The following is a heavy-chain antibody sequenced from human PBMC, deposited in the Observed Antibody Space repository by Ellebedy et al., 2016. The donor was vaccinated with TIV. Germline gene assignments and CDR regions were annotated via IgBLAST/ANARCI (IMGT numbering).Heavy chain of an antibody. D-gene: IGHD6-13*01. Sequence: PGGSLRLSCTASPLTLSVHTMSWVRQAPGKGLEWVSSISDSGPSTFYADSVKGRFTISRDTSKNTLFLQMNSLRAEDTAIYYCARGFAAAVDTFDFWGQGTLVTVSS. CDR1: PLTLSVHT. V-gene: IGHV3-23*01. J-gene: IGHJ4*02. CDR3: ARGFAAAVDTFDF. CDR2: ISDSGPST.